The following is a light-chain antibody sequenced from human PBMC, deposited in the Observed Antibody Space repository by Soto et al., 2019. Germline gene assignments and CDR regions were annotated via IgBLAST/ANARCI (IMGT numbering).Light chain of an antibody. Sequence: DIQMTQAPSSLSASVGDRVTITCRASQSVTIYLNWYQQKPGKAPKLLIYAASSLQSGVPSRFSGSGSGTDFTLTIISLLPEDSASYFCQQSISAPLTFGGGTKVDIK. CDR3: QQSISAPLT. CDR2: AAS. CDR1: QSVTIY. V-gene: IGKV1-39*01. J-gene: IGKJ4*01.